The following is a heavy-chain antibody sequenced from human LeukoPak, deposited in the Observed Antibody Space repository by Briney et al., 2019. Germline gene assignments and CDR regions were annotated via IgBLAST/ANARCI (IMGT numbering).Heavy chain of an antibody. Sequence: GASLRLSCAASGVTFSIYAMSWVRQAPGMGLEWVSPITGSGGTTYYADAVKGRLTISRDNSKNTLFLQVNSLRAEDTALYYCAQMQGYSFHYWGQGTLVTVSS. V-gene: IGHV3-23*01. D-gene: IGHD5-24*01. CDR3: AQMQGYSFHY. CDR2: ITGSGGTT. J-gene: IGHJ4*02. CDR1: GVTFSIYA.